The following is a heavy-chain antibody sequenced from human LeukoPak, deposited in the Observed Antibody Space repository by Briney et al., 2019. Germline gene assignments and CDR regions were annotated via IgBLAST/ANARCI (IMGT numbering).Heavy chain of an antibody. CDR1: GFTFSSYA. CDR3: AKDGYSYGPYNWFDP. Sequence: PGGSLRLSCAASGFTFSSYAMSWVRQAPGKGLEWVSAISGSGGSTYYADSVKGRFTISRDNSKNTLYLQMNSLRAEDTAVYDCAKDGYSYGPYNWFDPWGQGTLVTVSS. CDR2: ISGSGGST. D-gene: IGHD5-18*01. V-gene: IGHV3-23*01. J-gene: IGHJ5*02.